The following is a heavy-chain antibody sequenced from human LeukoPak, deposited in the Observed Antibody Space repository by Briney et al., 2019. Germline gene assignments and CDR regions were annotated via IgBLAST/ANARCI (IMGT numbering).Heavy chain of an antibody. CDR1: GFLLTTTGGG. D-gene: IGHD2-21*01. J-gene: IGHJ4*02. CDR3: AHNRRYCGDTACYSIDY. CDR2: LYWNDDK. V-gene: IGHV2-5*01. Sequence: SGPALVKPTQPVTLNCTFSGFLLTTTGGGVGWIRRAPGKALEWLPLLYWNDDKRYSPSLSNRLTITKDTSKNRVVLTMTNMDPVDTATYYCAHNRRYCGDTACYSIDYWGQGTLVTVSS.